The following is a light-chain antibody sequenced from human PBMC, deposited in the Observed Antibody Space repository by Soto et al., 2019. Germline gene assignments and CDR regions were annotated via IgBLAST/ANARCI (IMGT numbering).Light chain of an antibody. CDR1: QNINNY. Sequence: DLPIAPSSFFLFSSFGDRGPLTFQASQNINNYLNWYQQKPGRAPKLLIYDASNLEAGVPSRFRGSGSGTDFTFTISRLQPEDIATYYCQQYENLPTFGQGTRLEIK. CDR3: QQYENLPT. CDR2: DAS. J-gene: IGKJ5*01. V-gene: IGKV1-33*01.